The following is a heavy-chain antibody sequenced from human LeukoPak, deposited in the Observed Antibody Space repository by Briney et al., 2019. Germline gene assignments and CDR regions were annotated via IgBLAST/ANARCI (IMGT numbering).Heavy chain of an antibody. D-gene: IGHD2-15*01. V-gene: IGHV4-4*02. J-gene: IGHJ5*02. CDR1: GGSISSSNW. Sequence: KPSETLSLTCAVSGGSISSSNWWSWVRQPPGKGLEWIGEIYHGGSTNYNPSLKSRVTISVDTSKNQFSLKLSSVTAADTAVYSCARGADGVSSNSRGWFDPWGQGTLVTVSS. CDR2: IYHGGST. CDR3: ARGADGVSSNSRGWFDP.